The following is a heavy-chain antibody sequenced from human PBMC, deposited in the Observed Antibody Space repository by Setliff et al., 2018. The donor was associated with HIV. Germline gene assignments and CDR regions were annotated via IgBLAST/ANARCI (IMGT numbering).Heavy chain of an antibody. J-gene: IGHJ4*02. CDR3: VRAAAGLDI. V-gene: IGHV3-72*01. CDR1: GFTLSDYY. CDR2: TRNKANGYIT. Sequence: GVSLRLSCAVSGFTLSDYYMDWVRQAPGKGLEWVGRTRNKANGYITEYGASVQGRFTTSRDNSKDSLSLQMNNLKAEDTAVYYCVRAAAGLDIWSQGIRVTVSS.